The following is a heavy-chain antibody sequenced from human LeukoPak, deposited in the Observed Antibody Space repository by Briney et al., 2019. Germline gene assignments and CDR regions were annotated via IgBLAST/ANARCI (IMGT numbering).Heavy chain of an antibody. CDR3: VRERIYYSDLAYKERENFDP. Sequence: GGSLRLSCAASGFTFSLYWMHWVRQGPGKGLMWVSRLNEDGSTADYADSVKGRFTMSRDNAKGKVFLEMRGLTVEGTATYFCVRERIYYSDLAYKERENFDPWGRGTLVTVSS. D-gene: IGHD1-26*01. CDR1: GFTFSLYW. V-gene: IGHV3-74*01. CDR2: LNEDGSTA. J-gene: IGHJ5*02.